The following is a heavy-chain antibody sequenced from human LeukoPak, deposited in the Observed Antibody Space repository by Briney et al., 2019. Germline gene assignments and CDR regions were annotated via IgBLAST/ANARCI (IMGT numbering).Heavy chain of an antibody. Sequence: PSETLSLTCAVSGVSISGSNYYWGWIRQPPGKGLEWIGSIYYSGSTYYNPSLKSRVTISIDTSKNQFSLKLSSVTAADTAVYYCARHVDRAAAGSYYDYWGQGTLVTVSS. J-gene: IGHJ4*02. V-gene: IGHV4-39*01. D-gene: IGHD6-13*01. CDR2: IYYSGST. CDR1: GVSISGSNYY. CDR3: ARHVDRAAAGSYYDY.